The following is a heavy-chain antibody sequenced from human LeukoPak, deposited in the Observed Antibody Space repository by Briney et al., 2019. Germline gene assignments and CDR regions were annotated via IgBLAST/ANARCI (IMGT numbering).Heavy chain of an antibody. CDR2: IYPGDSDT. Sequence: GESLKISCKGSGYGFTSYWVGGGRQMPGKGLEWGGIIYPGDSDTRYSPSFQGQVTISADKSISTAYLQWSSLKASDTAMYYCARPNSYGPRDAFDTWGQGTMVTVSS. J-gene: IGHJ3*02. D-gene: IGHD5-18*01. CDR3: ARPNSYGPRDAFDT. V-gene: IGHV5-51*01. CDR1: GYGFTSYW.